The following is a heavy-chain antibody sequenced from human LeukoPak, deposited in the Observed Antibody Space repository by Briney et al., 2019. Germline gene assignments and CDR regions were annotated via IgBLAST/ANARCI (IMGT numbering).Heavy chain of an antibody. CDR3: AMEYSSSWYGYFQH. J-gene: IGHJ1*01. Sequence: SETLSLTCAVYGGSFSGYYWSWIRQPPGKGLEWIGEINHSGSTNYNPSLKSRVTISVDTSKNQFSLKLSSVTAADTAVYYCAMEYSSSWYGYFQHWGQGTLVTVSS. D-gene: IGHD6-13*01. CDR1: GGSFSGYY. V-gene: IGHV4-34*01. CDR2: INHSGST.